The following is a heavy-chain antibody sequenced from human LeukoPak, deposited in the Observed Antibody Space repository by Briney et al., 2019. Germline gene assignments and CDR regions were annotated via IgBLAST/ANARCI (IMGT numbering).Heavy chain of an antibody. CDR3: ATMGLQLLPYYFHY. CDR2: INQDGSAR. V-gene: IGHV3-7*01. D-gene: IGHD2-21*02. Sequence: GGSLRLSCVGSGFTFNRYWMSWVRQAPGKGLGWVANINQDGSARYHVDSVRGRFTISRDNAKNSLYLQMNSLRAEDTAVYYCATMGLQLLPYYFHYWGQGTLVTVSS. CDR1: GFTFNRYW. J-gene: IGHJ4*02.